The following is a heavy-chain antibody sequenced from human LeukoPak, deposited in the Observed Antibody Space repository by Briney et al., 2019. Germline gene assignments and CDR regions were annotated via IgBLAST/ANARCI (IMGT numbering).Heavy chain of an antibody. CDR3: TRRGSSSSVDY. Sequence: GGSLRLSCAASGFTLRGYGMHWVRQAPGKGLEWVAFIRYDGSDKSYADSVKGRFTISRDNSENTLYLQMNSLKTEDTAVYYCTRRGSSSSVDYWGQGTLVTVSS. V-gene: IGHV3-30*02. D-gene: IGHD6-6*01. CDR2: IRYDGSDK. CDR1: GFTLRGYG. J-gene: IGHJ4*02.